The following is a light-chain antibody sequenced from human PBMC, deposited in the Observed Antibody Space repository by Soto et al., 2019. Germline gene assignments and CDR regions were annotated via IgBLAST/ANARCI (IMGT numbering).Light chain of an antibody. J-gene: IGLJ2*01. Sequence: QLVLTQPPSASGTPGQRVTISCSGSSSNIGSNTVNWYQQLPGTAPELLVYNNNERPSGVPDRVSGSKSGTSASLAISGLQSEDEGDYYCAAWDDSLNGVVFGGGTKLTVL. V-gene: IGLV1-44*01. CDR1: SSNIGSNT. CDR2: NNN. CDR3: AAWDDSLNGVV.